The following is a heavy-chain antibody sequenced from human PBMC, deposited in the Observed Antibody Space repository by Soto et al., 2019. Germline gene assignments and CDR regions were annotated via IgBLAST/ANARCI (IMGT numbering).Heavy chain of an antibody. D-gene: IGHD2-8*01. CDR1: GFTFNRHP. J-gene: IGHJ4*02. Sequence: QVQLVESGGGVVQPGRSLRLSCAASGFTFNRHPLHWVRQAPGKGLEWVAVISHDGNNKYYADSVKGRFTISRDNSMNMLYLPMHGLRTEDTAIFYCARASGHIYATLHGPFDHWGQGALVTLSS. CDR3: ARASGHIYATLHGPFDH. CDR2: ISHDGNNK. V-gene: IGHV3-30-3*01.